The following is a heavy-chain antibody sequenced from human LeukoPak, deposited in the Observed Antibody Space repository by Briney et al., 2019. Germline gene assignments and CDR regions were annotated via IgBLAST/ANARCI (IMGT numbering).Heavy chain of an antibody. V-gene: IGHV3-30-3*01. CDR2: VSYDGSNK. D-gene: IGHD3-16*01. CDR3: ARDLGELENYYYGMDV. CDR1: GFTFSSYA. J-gene: IGHJ6*02. Sequence: GGSLRLSCAASGFTFSSYAMHWVRQAPGKGLEWVAVVSYDGSNKYYADSVKGRFTISSDNSKNTLYLQMNSLRAEDTAVYYCARDLGELENYYYGMDVWGQGTTVTVSS.